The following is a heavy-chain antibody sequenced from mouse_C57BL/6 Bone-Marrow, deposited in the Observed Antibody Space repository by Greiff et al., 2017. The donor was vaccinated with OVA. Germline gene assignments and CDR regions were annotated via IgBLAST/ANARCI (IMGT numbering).Heavy chain of an antibody. J-gene: IGHJ2*01. CDR1: GYAFSSSW. CDR2: IYPGDGDT. V-gene: IGHV1-82*01. CDR3: ARHEDGYYASYFDY. Sequence: QVQLKESGPELVKPGASVKISCKASGYAFSSSWMNWVKQRPGTGLEWIGRIYPGDGDTNYNGKFKGKATLTADKSSRTAYMQLSSLTSEDSAVYFCARHEDGYYASYFDYWGQGTTLTVSS. D-gene: IGHD2-3*01.